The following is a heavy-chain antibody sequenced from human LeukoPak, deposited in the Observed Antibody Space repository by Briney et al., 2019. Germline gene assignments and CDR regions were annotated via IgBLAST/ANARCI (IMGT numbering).Heavy chain of an antibody. CDR2: IIPIFGTA. D-gene: IGHD3-22*01. J-gene: IGHJ4*02. Sequence: SVKVSCKASGGTFSSYAISWVRQAPGQGLEWMGGIIPIFGTANYAQKFQGRVTITADESTSTAYMELSSLRSEDTAVYYCARDLGLTYYYDSSGYSPFDYWGQGTLVTVSS. CDR1: GGTFSSYA. CDR3: ARDLGLTYYYDSSGYSPFDY. V-gene: IGHV1-69*13.